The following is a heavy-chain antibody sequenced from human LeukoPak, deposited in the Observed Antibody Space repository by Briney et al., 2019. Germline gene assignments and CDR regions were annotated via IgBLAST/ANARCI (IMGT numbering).Heavy chain of an antibody. CDR2: INPNSGGT. CDR3: ARDRVTMVRGVKIYYYYMDV. V-gene: IGHV1-2*06. D-gene: IGHD3-10*01. Sequence: ASVKVSCKASGYTFTGYYMHWVRQAPGQGLEWMGRINPNSGGTNYAQKFQGRVTMTRDTSISTAYMELSRLGSDDTAVYYCARDRVTMVRGVKIYYYYMDVWGKGTTVTVSS. CDR1: GYTFTGYY. J-gene: IGHJ6*03.